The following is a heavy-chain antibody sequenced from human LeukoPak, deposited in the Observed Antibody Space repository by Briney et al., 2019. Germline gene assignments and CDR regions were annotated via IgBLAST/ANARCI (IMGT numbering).Heavy chain of an antibody. CDR1: GFTFNTYA. V-gene: IGHV3-21*05. CDR2: IGSTI. J-gene: IGHJ4*02. D-gene: IGHD2-2*01. Sequence: GGSLRLSCAASGFTFNTYAMSWVRQAPGKGLEWVSYIGSTIYYADSVKGRFTISRDNAKNSLYLQMNSLRAEDTAVYYCARDLGRRYCSSTSCYFDYWGQGTLVTVSS. CDR3: ARDLGRRYCSSTSCYFDY.